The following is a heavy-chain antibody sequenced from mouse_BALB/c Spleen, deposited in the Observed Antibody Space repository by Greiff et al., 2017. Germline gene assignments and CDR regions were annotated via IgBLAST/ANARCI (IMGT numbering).Heavy chain of an antibody. CDR1: GFTFSSFG. CDR2: ISSGSSTI. D-gene: IGHD2-12*01. V-gene: IGHV5-17*02. J-gene: IGHJ2*01. CDR3: ARDGSYDAVDY. Sequence: EVKLVESGGGLVQPGGSRKLSCAASGFTFSSFGMHWVRQAPEKGLEWVAYISSGSSTIYYADTVKGRFTISRDNPKNTLYLQMSSLKSEDTAMYYCARDGSYDAVDYWGQGTTLTVSS.